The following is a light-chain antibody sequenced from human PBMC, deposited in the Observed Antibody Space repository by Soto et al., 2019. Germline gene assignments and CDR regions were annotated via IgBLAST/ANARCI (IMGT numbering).Light chain of an antibody. CDR3: CAYAGTYTVL. Sequence: QSALTQPRSVSGSPGQSVTISCTGTSSDVGGYNYVSWYKQLPGKAPKLMIYDINNRPSGVPDRFSGSKSGNTASLTVSGLQAEDEADYYCCAYAGTYTVLFGGGTKLTVL. J-gene: IGLJ2*01. CDR1: SSDVGGYNY. V-gene: IGLV2-11*01. CDR2: DIN.